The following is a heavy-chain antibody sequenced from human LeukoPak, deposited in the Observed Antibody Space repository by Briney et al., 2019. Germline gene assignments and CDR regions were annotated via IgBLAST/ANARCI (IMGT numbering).Heavy chain of an antibody. CDR1: GFTFSNYG. CDR3: ARDGPGGGYDLDY. D-gene: IGHD5-12*01. CDR2: VSYAGSNK. V-gene: IGHV3-30*03. Sequence: PGGSLRLSCAASGFTFSNYGMHWVRQAPGKGLEWVALVSYAGSNKYYVDSVKGRFTISRDNSKNTLYLQMISLRAEDTAVYYCARDGPGGGYDLDYWGQGTLVTVSS. J-gene: IGHJ4*02.